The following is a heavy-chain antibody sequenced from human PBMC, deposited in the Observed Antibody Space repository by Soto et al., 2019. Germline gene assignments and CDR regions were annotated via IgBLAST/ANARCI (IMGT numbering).Heavy chain of an antibody. CDR1: GFTFYTYW. Sequence: EVQLVESGGGLVQPGGSLRLSCGASGFTFYTYWMNWVRQAPGMGLEWVANIKSDGSEKYYVDSVKGRFTISRDNTKNSVYLQRNSLRVEDTAMYHCVTDHGGWWGPGTLVTVSS. J-gene: IGHJ4*02. CDR3: VTDHGGW. V-gene: IGHV3-7*01. D-gene: IGHD6-19*01. CDR2: IKSDGSEK.